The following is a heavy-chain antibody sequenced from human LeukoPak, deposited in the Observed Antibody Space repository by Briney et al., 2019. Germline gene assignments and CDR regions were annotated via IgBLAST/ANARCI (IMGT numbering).Heavy chain of an antibody. CDR1: GFTFSNYW. Sequence: GGSLRLACAASGFTFSNYWMSWVRQAPGKGLEWVANIKEDGSEKYYVDSVKGRFTISRDNARNSLYLQMNSLRAEDTAVYYCANGRQLGYWGQGTLVTVSS. D-gene: IGHD6-13*01. V-gene: IGHV3-7*01. CDR2: IKEDGSEK. J-gene: IGHJ4*02. CDR3: ANGRQLGY.